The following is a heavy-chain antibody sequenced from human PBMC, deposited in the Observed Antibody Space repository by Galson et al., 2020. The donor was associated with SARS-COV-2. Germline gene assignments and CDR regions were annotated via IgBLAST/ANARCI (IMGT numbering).Heavy chain of an antibody. CDR2: IYYSGST. V-gene: IGHV4-39*01. J-gene: IGHJ5*02. Sequence: SETLSLTCTVSGGSISSSSYYWGWIRQPPGKGMEWIGSIYYSGSTYYNPSLKSRVTISVDTSKNQFSLKLSSVTAADTAVYYCARHSSGSNSSSWYWSLYWFDPWGQGTLVTVSS. CDR3: ARHSSGSNSSSWYWSLYWFDP. D-gene: IGHD6-13*01. CDR1: GGSISSSSYY.